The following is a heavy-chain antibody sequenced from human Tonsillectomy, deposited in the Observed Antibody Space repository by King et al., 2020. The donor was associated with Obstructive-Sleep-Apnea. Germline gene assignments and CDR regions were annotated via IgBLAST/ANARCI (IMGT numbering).Heavy chain of an antibody. CDR2: IYYSWST. D-gene: IGHD3-22*01. CDR3: ARVKFEDSSGYYYFDY. CDR1: GGSISSYY. Sequence: QLQESGPGLVKPSETLSLTCTVSGGSISSYYWSWIRQPPGKGLEWIGYIYYSWSTNYNPSLKSRVTISVDTSKNQFSLKLSSVTAADTAGYYCARVKFEDSSGYYYFDYWGQGTLVTVSS. J-gene: IGHJ4*02. V-gene: IGHV4-59*01.